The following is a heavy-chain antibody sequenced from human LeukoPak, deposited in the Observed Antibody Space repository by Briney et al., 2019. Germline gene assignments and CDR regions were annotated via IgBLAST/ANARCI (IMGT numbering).Heavy chain of an antibody. V-gene: IGHV4-59*02. CDR3: VRGATTAMVFFTDN. CDR1: AGSENTYF. J-gene: IGHJ4*02. D-gene: IGHD5-18*01. Sequence: PSETLSLTCNVSAGSENTYFWSWIRQTPGKGLEWIGYFYHSGSTNYNPSLKTRAIMSVDTSRKQFSLKLTSVTPADTAVYYCVRGATTAMVFFTDNWGQGIRVTVSS. CDR2: FYHSGST.